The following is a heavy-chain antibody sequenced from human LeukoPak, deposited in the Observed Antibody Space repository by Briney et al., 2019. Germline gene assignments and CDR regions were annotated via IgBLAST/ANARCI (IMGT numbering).Heavy chain of an antibody. CDR3: ARNGRWEYYDSSGYYEKSWFDP. CDR2: IYTSGST. V-gene: IGHV4-4*07. D-gene: IGHD3-22*01. J-gene: IGHJ5*02. Sequence: SETLSLTCTVSGGSISSHYWSWIRQPAGRGLEWIGRIYTSGSTNYNPSLKSRVTMSVDTSKNQFSLKLSSVTAADTAVYYCARNGRWEYYDSSGYYEKSWFDPWGQGTLVTVSS. CDR1: GGSISSHY.